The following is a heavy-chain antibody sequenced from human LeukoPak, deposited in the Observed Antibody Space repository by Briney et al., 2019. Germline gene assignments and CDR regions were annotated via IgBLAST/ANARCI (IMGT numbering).Heavy chain of an antibody. J-gene: IGHJ6*02. Sequence: SETLSLTCAAYGGSFSGYYWSWIRQPPGKGLEWIGEINHSGSTNYNPSLKSRVTISVDTSKNQFSLKLSSVTAADTAVYYCARDHWKYGMDVWGQGTTVTVSS. CDR1: GGSFSGYY. D-gene: IGHD1-1*01. V-gene: IGHV4-34*01. CDR2: INHSGST. CDR3: ARDHWKYGMDV.